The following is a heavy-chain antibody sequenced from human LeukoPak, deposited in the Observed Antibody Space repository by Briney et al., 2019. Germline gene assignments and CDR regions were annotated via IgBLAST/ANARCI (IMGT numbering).Heavy chain of an antibody. CDR2: INHSGST. V-gene: IGHV4-34*01. CDR1: GGSFNGYY. D-gene: IGHD2-21*01. CDR3: ASQAADCPMEV. J-gene: IGHJ6*02. Sequence: SETLSLTCAVYGGSFNGYYWSWIRQPPGKGLEWIGEINHSGSTNYNPSLKSRVTISVDTSKNQFSLKLSSVTAADTAVYYCASQAADCPMEVWGQGTTVTVSS.